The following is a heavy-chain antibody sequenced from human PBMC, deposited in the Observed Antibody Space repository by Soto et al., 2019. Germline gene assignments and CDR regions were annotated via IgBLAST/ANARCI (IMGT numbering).Heavy chain of an antibody. CDR3: VRDRYSSSGWFDP. CDR1: RDSVSSYSAA. CDR2: TYYRSRFFS. D-gene: IGHD3-10*01. Sequence: SQTLSLTCAISRDSVSSYSAAWNWIRQSPSGGLEWLGRTYYRSRFFSDYAESVKSRIIISPDTSKNQFSLQLKSVTPEDTAVYYCVRDRYSSSGWFDPWGQGTPVTVS. V-gene: IGHV6-1*01. J-gene: IGHJ5*02.